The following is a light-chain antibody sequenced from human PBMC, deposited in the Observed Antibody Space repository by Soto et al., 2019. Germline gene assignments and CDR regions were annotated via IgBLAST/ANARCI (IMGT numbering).Light chain of an antibody. Sequence: DIQMTQSPSSLSASVGDRVTITSRASQAISNFVAWYQQKPGKAPTLLIYEASTLQSGVPSRFSGRGSGTDFTLTISSLQPEDFATYFCHNYNGAPYNFGQGTKLAVK. J-gene: IGKJ2*01. CDR3: HNYNGAPYN. V-gene: IGKV1-27*01. CDR1: QAISNF. CDR2: EAS.